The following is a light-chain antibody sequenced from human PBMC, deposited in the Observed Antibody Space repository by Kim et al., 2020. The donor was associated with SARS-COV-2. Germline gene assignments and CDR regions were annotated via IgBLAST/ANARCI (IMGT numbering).Light chain of an antibody. CDR2: KVS. V-gene: IGKV1-5*03. Sequence: DIQMTQSPSTLSASVGDRVTITCRASQNIDNYLAWYQQKPGKAPNLLIYKVSNLQSGVPSRFSGSGSGTEFTLTINSLQPDDFATYYCRQYESYSRTFGQVTKVDIK. J-gene: IGKJ1*01. CDR1: QNIDNY. CDR3: RQYESYSRT.